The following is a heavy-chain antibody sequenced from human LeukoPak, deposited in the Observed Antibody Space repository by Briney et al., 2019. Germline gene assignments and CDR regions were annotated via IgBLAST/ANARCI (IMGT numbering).Heavy chain of an antibody. V-gene: IGHV3-30-3*01. J-gene: IGHJ4*02. Sequence: PGRSLRLSCAASGFTFSSYAMHWVRQAPGKGLEWVAVISYDGSNKYYADSVKGRFTISRDNSKNTLYLQMNSLRAEDTAVYYCARDGDGSYYLGTTRFDYWGQGTLVTVSS. CDR2: ISYDGSNK. CDR3: ARDGDGSYYLGTTRFDY. CDR1: GFTFSSYA. D-gene: IGHD1-26*01.